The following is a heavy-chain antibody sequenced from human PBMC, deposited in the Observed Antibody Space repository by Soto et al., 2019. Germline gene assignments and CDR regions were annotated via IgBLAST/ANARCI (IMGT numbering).Heavy chain of an antibody. V-gene: IGHV1-69*01. Sequence: QVQLVQSGAEVKKPGSSVKASCKAFGGPFSSYAISWVRQAPGQGFEWMGGIIPIFGTANYAQKFQGRVTITADESTSTAYMELSSLRSEDTAVYYCARDGTLWFGEPTRFDPWGQGTLVTVSS. D-gene: IGHD3-10*01. CDR3: ARDGTLWFGEPTRFDP. CDR2: IIPIFGTA. J-gene: IGHJ5*02. CDR1: GGPFSSYA.